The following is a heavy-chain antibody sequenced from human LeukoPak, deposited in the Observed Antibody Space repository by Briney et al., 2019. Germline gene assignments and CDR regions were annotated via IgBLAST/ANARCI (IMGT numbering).Heavy chain of an antibody. D-gene: IGHD6-6*01. Sequence: PGGSLRLSCVASGFTFSNYGMHWVRQAPGKGLEWVAVVSYDRITKYYADSVKGRFTISRDNSKNTLYLQMNSLRAEDTAVYYCAKTSDIAARPIWGQGTLVTVSS. CDR1: GFTFSNYG. V-gene: IGHV3-30*18. CDR3: AKTSDIAARPI. CDR2: VSYDRITK. J-gene: IGHJ4*02.